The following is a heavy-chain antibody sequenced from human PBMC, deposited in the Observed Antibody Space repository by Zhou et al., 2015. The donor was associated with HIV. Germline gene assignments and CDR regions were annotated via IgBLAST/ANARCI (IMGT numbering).Heavy chain of an antibody. Sequence: QVQLVQSGAEVKTPGSSVKVSCKASGGPFSSYAICWVRQAPGQGLEWMGGIIPIFGSAIYAQKFQGRVTITADESTSTAYMELSSLRSEDTAVYYCARPAVSTLAAAGRVYFDYWGQGTLVTVSS. CDR1: GGPFSSYA. J-gene: IGHJ4*02. D-gene: IGHD6-13*01. CDR3: ARPAVSTLAAAGRVYFDY. V-gene: IGHV1-69*12. CDR2: IIPIFGSA.